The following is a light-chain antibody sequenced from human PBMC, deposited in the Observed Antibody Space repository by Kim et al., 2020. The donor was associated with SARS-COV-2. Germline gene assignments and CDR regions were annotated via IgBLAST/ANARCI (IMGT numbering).Light chain of an antibody. V-gene: IGKV1-8*01. Sequence: AIRMTQSPSSLSASTGDRVTITCRASQGISRYLAWYQQKPGKAPKLLIYAASTLQSGVPSRFSGSGSGTDFTLTISCLQSEDFATYYCQQYYSYPPLFGQGTKLEI. CDR2: AAS. CDR1: QGISRY. CDR3: QQYYSYPPL. J-gene: IGKJ2*01.